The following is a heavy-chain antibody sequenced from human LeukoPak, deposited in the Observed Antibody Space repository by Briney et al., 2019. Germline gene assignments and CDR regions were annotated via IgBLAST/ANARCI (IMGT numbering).Heavy chain of an antibody. V-gene: IGHV4-34*01. Sequence: PSETLSLTCAVYGGSFSGYYWSWIRQPPGKGLEWIGEINHSGSTNYNPSLKSRVTISVDTSKNQFSLKLSSVTAADTAVYYCARQVVLVHAFDIWGQGTMVTVSS. J-gene: IGHJ3*02. CDR1: GGSFSGYY. D-gene: IGHD2-2*01. CDR2: INHSGST. CDR3: ARQVVLVHAFDI.